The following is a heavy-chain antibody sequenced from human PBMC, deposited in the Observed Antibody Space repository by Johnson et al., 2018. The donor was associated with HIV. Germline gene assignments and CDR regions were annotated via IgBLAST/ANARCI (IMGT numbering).Heavy chain of an antibody. CDR2: ISYDGSNK. Sequence: QVQLVESGGGVVQPGRSLRLSCAASGFTFSSYAMHWVRQAPGKGLEWVAVISYDGSNKYYADSVKGRFTISRDNSKNTLYLQMNSLRAEDTAVYYCARDLGGGYSSSSYAFEIWGQGTMVTVSS. CDR1: GFTFSSYA. V-gene: IGHV3-30*04. D-gene: IGHD6-6*01. CDR3: ARDLGGGYSSSSYAFEI. J-gene: IGHJ3*02.